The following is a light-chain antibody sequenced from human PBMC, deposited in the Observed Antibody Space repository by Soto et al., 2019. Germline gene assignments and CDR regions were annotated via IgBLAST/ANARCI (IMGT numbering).Light chain of an antibody. CDR3: SSYTSSILYV. Sequence: QSALTQPASVSGSPGQSITISCTGTSSDVGGYNYVSWYQQYPGKAPKLMIHEVSNRPSGVSDRFSGSKSGNTASLTISGLQAEDEADYYCSSYTSSILYVFGTGTKLTVL. J-gene: IGLJ1*01. V-gene: IGLV2-14*01. CDR1: SSDVGGYNY. CDR2: EVS.